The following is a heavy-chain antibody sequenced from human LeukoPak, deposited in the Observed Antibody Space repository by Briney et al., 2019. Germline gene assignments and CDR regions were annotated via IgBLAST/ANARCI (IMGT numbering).Heavy chain of an antibody. CDR2: IYTGGST. CDR3: ARDQGWYSTSASGYYYGMDV. J-gene: IGHJ6*02. V-gene: IGHV4-61*02. D-gene: IGHD6-6*01. CDR1: GGSISGGSYY. Sequence: SQTLSRTCTVSGGSISGGSYYWSSIRQPAGKGLGWIGRIYTGGSTNYNPSLNRRVTISVDTSNNQSSLKLSSVTAADPAVYYCARDQGWYSTSASGYYYGMDVWGQGTTVTVSS.